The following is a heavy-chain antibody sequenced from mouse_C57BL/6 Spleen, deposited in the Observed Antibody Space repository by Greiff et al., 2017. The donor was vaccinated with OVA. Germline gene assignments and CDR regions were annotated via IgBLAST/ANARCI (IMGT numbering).Heavy chain of an antibody. J-gene: IGHJ1*03. V-gene: IGHV14-3*01. D-gene: IGHD1-1*01. Sequence: VHVKQSVAELVRPGASVKLSCTASGFTIKNTYMHWVKQRPEQGLEWIGRIDPANGNTKYAPKFQGKATITADTSSNTAYLQLSSLTSEDTAIYYCARTTVVEGYFDGWGTGTTVTVSS. CDR3: ARTTVVEGYFDG. CDR2: IDPANGNT. CDR1: GFTIKNTY.